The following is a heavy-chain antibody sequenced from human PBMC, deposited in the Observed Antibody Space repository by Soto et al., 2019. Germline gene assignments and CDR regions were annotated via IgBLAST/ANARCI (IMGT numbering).Heavy chain of an antibody. CDR2: ISYDGSNK. CDR1: GFTFSSYA. D-gene: IGHD1-26*01. CDR3: ARGGVAEGYAFDI. J-gene: IGHJ3*02. Sequence: QVQLVESGGGVVQPGRSLRLSCAASGFTFSSYAMHWVRQAPGKGLEWVAVISYDGSNKYYADSVKGRFTISRDNYKNTLYLQMNSLRAEDTAVYYCARGGVAEGYAFDIWGQGTMVTVSS. V-gene: IGHV3-30-3*01.